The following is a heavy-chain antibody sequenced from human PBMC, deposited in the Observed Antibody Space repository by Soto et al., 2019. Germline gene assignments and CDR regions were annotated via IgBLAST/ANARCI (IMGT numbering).Heavy chain of an antibody. V-gene: IGHV1-3*01. CDR2: INVGNGNT. CDR3: AKRTGRYFDY. D-gene: IGHD1-1*01. J-gene: IGHJ4*02. CDR1: GYTFTSHA. Sequence: QVRLVQSGTEVKKSGASMKISCKSSGYTFTSHAVHWVRQAPGPRVEWIGWINVGNGNTKYSQTFQGRVTTTRDTSANTAYMELSSLGSEDTAVYYSAKRTGRYFDYWGQGTLVNVAS.